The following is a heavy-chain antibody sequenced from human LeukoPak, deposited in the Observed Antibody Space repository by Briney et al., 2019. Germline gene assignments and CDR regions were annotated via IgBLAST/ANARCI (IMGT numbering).Heavy chain of an antibody. V-gene: IGHV1-46*01. CDR3: ARAIKQWLVCLGY. D-gene: IGHD6-19*01. Sequence: ASVKVSCKASGYTFTGYYMHWVRQAPGQGLEWMGIINPSGGSTSYAQKFQGRVTMTRDTSTSTVYMELSSLRSEDTAVYFCARAIKQWLVCLGYWGQGTLVTVSS. CDR2: INPSGGST. J-gene: IGHJ4*02. CDR1: GYTFTGYY.